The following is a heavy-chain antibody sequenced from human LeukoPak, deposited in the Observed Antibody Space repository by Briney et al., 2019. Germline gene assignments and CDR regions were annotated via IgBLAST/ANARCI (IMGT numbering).Heavy chain of an antibody. Sequence: PGGSLRLSCAAPGFTFSSYAMSWVRQAPGKGLEWVSAISGSGGSTYYADSVKGRFTISRDNSKNTLYLQMNSLRAEDTAVYYCAKSLEYCSSTSCSGDYYYGMDVWGQGTTVTVSS. V-gene: IGHV3-23*01. CDR1: GFTFSSYA. J-gene: IGHJ6*02. CDR3: AKSLEYCSSTSCSGDYYYGMDV. D-gene: IGHD2-2*01. CDR2: ISGSGGST.